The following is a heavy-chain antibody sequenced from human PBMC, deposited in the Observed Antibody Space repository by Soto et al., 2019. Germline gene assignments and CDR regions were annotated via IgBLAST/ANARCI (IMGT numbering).Heavy chain of an antibody. Sequence: PSETLSLTCTVSGGSISSGGYYWSWIRQHPGKGLEWIGYIYYSGSTYYNPSLKSRVTISVGTPKNQFSLKLSSVTAADTAVYYCARVRRSGYFYNWFDPWGQGTLVTVSS. CDR2: IYYSGST. CDR3: ARVRRSGYFYNWFDP. V-gene: IGHV4-31*03. CDR1: GGSISSGGYY. D-gene: IGHD3-3*01. J-gene: IGHJ5*02.